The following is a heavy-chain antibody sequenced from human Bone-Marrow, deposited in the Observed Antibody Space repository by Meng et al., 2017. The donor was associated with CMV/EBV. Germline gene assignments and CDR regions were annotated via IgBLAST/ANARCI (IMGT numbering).Heavy chain of an antibody. CDR3: AKDGPRGGAFDY. Sequence: GESLKISCAASGFTFSSYGMHWVRQAPGKGLEWVAFIRYDGSNKYYADSVKGRFTISRDNSKNTLYLQMNSLRAEDTAVYYCAKDGPRGGAFDYWGQGKLVNGAS. J-gene: IGHJ4*02. CDR1: GFTFSSYG. V-gene: IGHV3-30*02. D-gene: IGHD3-10*01. CDR2: IRYDGSNK.